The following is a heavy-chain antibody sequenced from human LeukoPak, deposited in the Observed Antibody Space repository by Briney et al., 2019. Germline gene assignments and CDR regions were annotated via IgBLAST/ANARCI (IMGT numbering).Heavy chain of an antibody. CDR2: IYYSGST. CDR3: ARYQQVWFDP. J-gene: IGHJ5*02. D-gene: IGHD2-2*01. V-gene: IGHV4-31*03. CDR1: GGSISSGGYY. Sequence: SETLSLTCTVSGGSISSGGYYWRWIRQHPGKGLEWIGYIYYSGSTYYNPSLKSRVTISEDTSKNQFSLKLSSVTAADTAVYYCARYQQVWFDPWGQGTLVTVSS.